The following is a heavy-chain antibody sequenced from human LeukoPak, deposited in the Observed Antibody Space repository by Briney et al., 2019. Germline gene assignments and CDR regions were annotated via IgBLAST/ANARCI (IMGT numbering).Heavy chain of an antibody. CDR2: ISNDGTKK. CDR3: ARASASYFDY. J-gene: IGHJ4*02. Sequence: GGSLRLSCAASGFTFSSYAMHWVRQAPGKGLEWVAVISNDGTKKYYADSVKGRFTVSRDNAKNSLYLQLNSLRAEDTAVYYCARASASYFDYWGQGTLVTVSS. CDR1: GFTFSSYA. V-gene: IGHV3-30*03.